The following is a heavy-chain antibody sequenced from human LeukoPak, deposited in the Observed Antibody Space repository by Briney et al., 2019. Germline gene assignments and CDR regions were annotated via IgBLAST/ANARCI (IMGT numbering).Heavy chain of an antibody. D-gene: IGHD3-10*01. CDR1: GFTFSSYE. J-gene: IGHJ4*02. CDR3: VVFGSGSLW. Sequence: GGSLRLSCAASGFTFSSYEMDWVRQAPGKGLERVSSISSSSSYIYYADSVKGRFTISRDNANNSLYLQMNSLRAEVTAVYYCVVFGSGSLWWGERTLVTVSS. V-gene: IGHV3-21*01. CDR2: ISSSSSYI.